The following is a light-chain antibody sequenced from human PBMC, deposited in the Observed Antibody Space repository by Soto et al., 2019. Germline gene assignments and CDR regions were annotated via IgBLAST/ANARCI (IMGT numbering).Light chain of an antibody. CDR1: QGISSY. Sequence: DIQLTQSPSFLSASVGDRVTITCRGSQGISSYVAWYQQKPGKAPKLLLYGASTFQSGVPSRFSGSGSGTEFTLPISSRQPEDVGSYYCQQINIYFALSFGGGTTVEI. CDR2: GAS. CDR3: QQINIYFALS. J-gene: IGKJ4*01. V-gene: IGKV1-9*01.